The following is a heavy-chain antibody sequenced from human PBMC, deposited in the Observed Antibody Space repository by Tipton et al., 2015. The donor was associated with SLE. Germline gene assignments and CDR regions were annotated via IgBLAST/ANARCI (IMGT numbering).Heavy chain of an antibody. CDR3: ARSLSNYVGDYYMDV. Sequence: TLSLTCTVSGGSMTGSYWSWVRQPAGKGLEWIGRIYASGTTNYNPSLKSRVTISVDTSKNQFSLKLSSVTATDTAIYYCARSLSNYVGDYYMDVWGKGTTVTVSS. V-gene: IGHV4-4*07. J-gene: IGHJ6*04. D-gene: IGHD4-11*01. CDR2: IYASGTT. CDR1: GGSMTGSY.